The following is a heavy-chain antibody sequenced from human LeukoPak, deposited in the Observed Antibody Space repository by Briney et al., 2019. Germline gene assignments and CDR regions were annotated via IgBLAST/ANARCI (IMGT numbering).Heavy chain of an antibody. CDR3: TRHIGWTFDY. D-gene: IGHD6-19*01. V-gene: IGHV4-39*01. CDR1: GGSISSSINY. Sequence: SETLSLTCTVSGGSISSSINYWGWIRQPPGKGLEWIGSIYYSGSTYYNPSLKSRVTISVDTSKNQFSLKLNSVTAADTAVYYCTRHIGWTFDYWGQGTLVTVSS. CDR2: IYYSGST. J-gene: IGHJ4*02.